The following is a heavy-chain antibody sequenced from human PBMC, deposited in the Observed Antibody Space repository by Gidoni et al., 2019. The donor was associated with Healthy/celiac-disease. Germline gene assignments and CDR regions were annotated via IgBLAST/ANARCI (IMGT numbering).Heavy chain of an antibody. CDR3: ARHVPTTGTTFYYYYYMDV. V-gene: IGHV4-59*08. CDR1: GGSISSYY. D-gene: IGHD1-1*01. Sequence: QVQLQESGPGLVKPSETLSLTCTVAGGSISSYYWSWIRQPPGKGLEWIGYIYYSGSTNYNPSRKSRVTISVDTSKNQFSLKLSSVTAADTAVYYCARHVPTTGTTFYYYYYMDVWGKGTTVTVSS. CDR2: IYYSGST. J-gene: IGHJ6*03.